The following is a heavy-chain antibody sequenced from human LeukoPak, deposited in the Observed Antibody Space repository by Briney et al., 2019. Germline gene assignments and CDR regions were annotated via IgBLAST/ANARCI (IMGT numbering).Heavy chain of an antibody. V-gene: IGHV3-11*06. J-gene: IGHJ4*02. CDR1: GFTFSDYY. CDR3: ARASASFFDL. CDR2: ISSSSSSST. Sequence: PGGSLRPSCAASGFTFSDYYMSWIRQAPGKGLEWVSYISSSSSSSTNYADSVKGRFTISRDNAKNSLYLQLNSLRAEDTGVYYCARASASFFDLWGQGTLVSVS.